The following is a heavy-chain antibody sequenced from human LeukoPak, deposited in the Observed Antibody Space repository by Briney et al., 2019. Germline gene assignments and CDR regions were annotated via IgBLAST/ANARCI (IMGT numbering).Heavy chain of an antibody. CDR1: GYTFTSYA. J-gene: IGHJ4*02. V-gene: IGHV1-3*01. CDR3: AREMATYPGYYFDY. D-gene: IGHD5-24*01. Sequence: GASVKVSCKASGYTFTSYAMHWVRQAPGQRLEWMGWINAGNGNTKYSQKFQGRVTITRDTSTSTAYMELSSLRSEDTAVYYCAREMATYPGYYFDYWGQGTLVTVSS. CDR2: INAGNGNT.